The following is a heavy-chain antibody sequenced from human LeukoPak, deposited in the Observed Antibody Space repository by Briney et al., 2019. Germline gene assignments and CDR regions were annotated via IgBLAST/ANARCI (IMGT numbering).Heavy chain of an antibody. D-gene: IGHD2-2*01. CDR2: IYYSGST. CDR3: ARHFNFYRSGTSCPFDN. CDR1: GGSISSYY. J-gene: IGHJ4*02. Sequence: PSETLSLTCTVSGGSISSYYWSWIQQPPGKGLEWIGYIYYSGSTNYNPSLKSRVTISVDTSKNQFSLKLSSVTAADTAVYYCARHFNFYRSGTSCPFDNWGQGTLVIVSS. V-gene: IGHV4-59*08.